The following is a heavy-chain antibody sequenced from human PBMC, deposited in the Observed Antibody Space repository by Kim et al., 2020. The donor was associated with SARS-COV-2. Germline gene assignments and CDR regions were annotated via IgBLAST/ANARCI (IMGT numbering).Heavy chain of an antibody. CDR1: GFTLGNHW. D-gene: IGHD1-26*01. Sequence: GGSLRLSCAASGFTLGNHWMTWVRQVPGKGLEWVANIKPDGSEKNYVDSVKGRFAISRDNPKNSMYLQMNSLRAEDTAVYYCARASGIYSGPFIYWGQGTLVTVSS. CDR2: IKPDGSEK. CDR3: ARASGIYSGPFIY. J-gene: IGHJ4*02. V-gene: IGHV3-7*01.